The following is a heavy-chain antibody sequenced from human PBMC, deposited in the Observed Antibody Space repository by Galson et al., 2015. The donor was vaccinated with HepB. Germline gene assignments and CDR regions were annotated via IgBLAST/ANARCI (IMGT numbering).Heavy chain of an antibody. J-gene: IGHJ3*02. CDR1: GYTFTSYG. CDR3: ARDHRSEVMIIFGGADAFDI. CDR2: ISGYNGNT. D-gene: IGHD3-16*01. Sequence: SVKVSCKASGYTFTSYGISWVRQAPGQGLEWMGWISGYNGNTKYAQKLQGRVTMTTDTSTSTAYMELRSLRSDDTAVYYCARDHRSEVMIIFGGADAFDIWGQGTMVTVSS. V-gene: IGHV1-18*01.